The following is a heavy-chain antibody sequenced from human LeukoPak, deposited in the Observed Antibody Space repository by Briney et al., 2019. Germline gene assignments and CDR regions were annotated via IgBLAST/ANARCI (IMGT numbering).Heavy chain of an antibody. J-gene: IGHJ6*03. Sequence: GGSLRLSCAASGFTFDDNGMSWVRQAPGKGLEWVGFIRSKAYGGTTEYAASVKGRFTISRDDSKSIAYLQMNSLKTEDTAVYYCTRDAYGYSSSPTYYYYYMDVWGKGTTVTVSS. V-gene: IGHV3-49*04. D-gene: IGHD6-13*01. CDR3: TRDAYGYSSSPTYYYYYMDV. CDR1: GFTFDDNG. CDR2: IRSKAYGGTT.